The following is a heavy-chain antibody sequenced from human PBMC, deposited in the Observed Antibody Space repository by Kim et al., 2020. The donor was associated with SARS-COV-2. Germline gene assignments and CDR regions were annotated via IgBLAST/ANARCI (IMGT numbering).Heavy chain of an antibody. Sequence: ASVKVSCKASGYTFTSYGISWVRQAPGQGLEWMGWISAYNGNTNYAQKLQGRVTMTTDTSTSTAYMELRSLRSDDTAVYYCARVLNSYRYDILTGYTYWGQGTLVTVSS. J-gene: IGHJ4*02. CDR3: ARVLNSYRYDILTGYTY. CDR1: GYTFTSYG. CDR2: ISAYNGNT. V-gene: IGHV1-18*04. D-gene: IGHD3-9*01.